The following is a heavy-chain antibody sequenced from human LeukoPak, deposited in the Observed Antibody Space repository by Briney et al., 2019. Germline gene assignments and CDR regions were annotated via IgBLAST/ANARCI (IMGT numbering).Heavy chain of an antibody. J-gene: IGHJ4*02. D-gene: IGHD3-3*01. CDR3: ARRGSGRITIFSPSFYYFDY. V-gene: IGHV5-51*01. CDR1: GYSFTSYW. Sequence: PGESLKISCKGSGYSFTSYWIGWVRQMPGKGLEWMGIIYPGDSDTRYSPSFQGQVTISADKSISTAYLQWSSLKASDTAMYYCARRGSGRITIFSPSFYYFDYWGQGTLVTVSS. CDR2: IYPGDSDT.